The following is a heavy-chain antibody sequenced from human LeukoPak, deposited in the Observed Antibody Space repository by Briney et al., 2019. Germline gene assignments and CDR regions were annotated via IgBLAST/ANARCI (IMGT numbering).Heavy chain of an antibody. CDR3: ARDRTQLERWGYYYYGMDV. J-gene: IGHJ6*04. CDR2: IYYSGST. V-gene: IGHV4-59*01. D-gene: IGHD1-1*01. Sequence: SETLSLTCTVPGGSISSYYWSWIRQPPGEGLEWSGYIYYSGSTNYNPSLKSRVTISVDTSKNQFSLKLSSVTAADTAVYYCARDRTQLERWGYYYYGMDVWGKGTTVTVSS. CDR1: GGSISSYY.